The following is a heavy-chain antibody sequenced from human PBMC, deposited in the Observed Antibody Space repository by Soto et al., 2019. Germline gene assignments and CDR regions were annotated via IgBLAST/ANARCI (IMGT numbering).Heavy chain of an antibody. J-gene: IGHJ6*02. D-gene: IGHD6-13*01. CDR2: VNNDGTDT. V-gene: IGHV3-74*03. CDR1: GFTFSNYW. Sequence: EVQLVESGGGLVQPGGSLRLSCAASGFTFSNYWMYWVRQAPGKGLVWVSRVNNDGTDTTHADSVKGRFTISRDNAENSLYLQMNSLRAEDTAVYYCVRGGLQHALDVWGQGSTVTVSS. CDR3: VRGGLQHALDV.